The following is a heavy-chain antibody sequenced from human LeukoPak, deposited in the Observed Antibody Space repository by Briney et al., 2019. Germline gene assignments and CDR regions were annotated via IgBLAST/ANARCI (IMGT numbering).Heavy chain of an antibody. V-gene: IGHV3-74*03. CDR2: INSDGSTA. J-gene: IGHJ4*02. CDR1: GFTFSNYW. D-gene: IGHD7-27*01. Sequence: GGSLRLSCAASGFTFSNYWMHWVRQAPGKGLVWVSRINSDGSTATYADSVKGRFTTSRDNAKKTLYVQMNSLRAEDTAVYYCARHLGTYSDHWGQGTLVTVSA. CDR3: ARHLGTYSDH.